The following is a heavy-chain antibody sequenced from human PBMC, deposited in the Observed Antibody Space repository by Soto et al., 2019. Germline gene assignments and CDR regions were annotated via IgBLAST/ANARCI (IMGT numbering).Heavy chain of an antibody. Sequence: GDSQKISCPHSGNSFTTHWICLVRPLPGKGLEWMGLIYPGDSHVRYGPSFQGQVTMSADKSISTAYLQWSSLKASDTAMYYCARPYSGGPNDPFDVWGQGKMV. J-gene: IGHJ3*01. CDR2: IYPGDSHV. D-gene: IGHD1-26*01. CDR3: ARPYSGGPNDPFDV. CDR1: GNSFTTHW. V-gene: IGHV5-51*01.